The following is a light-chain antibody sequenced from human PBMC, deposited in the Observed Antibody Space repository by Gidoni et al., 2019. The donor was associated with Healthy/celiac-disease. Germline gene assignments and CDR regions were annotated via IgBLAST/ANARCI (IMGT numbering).Light chain of an antibody. CDR2: DNN. CDR3: GTWDSSLSAVV. J-gene: IGLJ3*02. Sequence: QSVLTQPPSVSAAPGQKVTISCSGSSSNIENNYVSWYQQLPGTAPKLLISDNNKRPSGIPDRFSGSKSGTSATLGITGLQAGDEADYYCGTWDSSLSAVVFGGGTKVTVL. V-gene: IGLV1-51*01. CDR1: SSNIENNY.